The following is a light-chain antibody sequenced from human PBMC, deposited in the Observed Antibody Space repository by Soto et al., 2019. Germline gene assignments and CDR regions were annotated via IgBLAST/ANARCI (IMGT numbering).Light chain of an antibody. CDR2: DAT. CDR1: QNIETY. CDR3: QQSFVTPRT. Sequence: DVQVTQSPSALSASVGDRVTITCRPSQNIETYLTWYQHKQGRAPKLXIHDATTLQPGVPSGVSGRGSWTDCTLTISSLQPEDFATDYCQQSFVTPRTFGQGTKVDIK. V-gene: IGKV1-39*01. J-gene: IGKJ1*01.